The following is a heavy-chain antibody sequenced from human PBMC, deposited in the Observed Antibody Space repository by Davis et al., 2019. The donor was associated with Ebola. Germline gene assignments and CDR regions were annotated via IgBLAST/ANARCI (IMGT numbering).Heavy chain of an antibody. J-gene: IGHJ2*01. V-gene: IGHV3-53*01. Sequence: GESLKISCAASDFIVSDKYMSWVRQAPGKGPEWVSVIYRDERTYYANSVRGRFTISRDNSKNTIYLQMDSLRVDDTAMYYCARHVYGDFCYFDLWGRGTRVTVSS. D-gene: IGHD4-17*01. CDR1: DFIVSDKY. CDR3: ARHVYGDFCYFDL. CDR2: IYRDERT.